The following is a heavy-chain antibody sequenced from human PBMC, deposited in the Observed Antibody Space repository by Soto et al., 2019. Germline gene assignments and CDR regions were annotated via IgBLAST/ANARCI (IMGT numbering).Heavy chain of an antibody. Sequence: GGSLRLSCAASGFTFDTYWIHWVRQAPGKGLAWVSGINSDGRSTTYADSVKGRFTISRDNAKNTLYLQMNSLRAEDTAVYYCARAYYYDTSGFWGFDYWGQGTLGTSPQ. D-gene: IGHD3-22*01. CDR2: INSDGRST. V-gene: IGHV3-74*01. J-gene: IGHJ4*02. CDR1: GFTFDTYW. CDR3: ARAYYYDTSGFWGFDY.